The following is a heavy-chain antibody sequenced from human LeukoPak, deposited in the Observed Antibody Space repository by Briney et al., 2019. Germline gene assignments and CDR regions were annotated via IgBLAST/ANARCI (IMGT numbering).Heavy chain of an antibody. CDR1: SGSISSSNW. D-gene: IGHD1-26*01. CDR2: INHSGST. Sequence: SETLSLTCAVSSGSISSSNWWSWVRQPPGKGLEWIGEINHSGSTNYSPSLKSRVTISVDMSDNQFSLKLTSVTAADTAVYYCALGYNDIWELWGQGNMVTVSS. CDR3: ALGYNDIWEL. J-gene: IGHJ4*02. V-gene: IGHV4-4*02.